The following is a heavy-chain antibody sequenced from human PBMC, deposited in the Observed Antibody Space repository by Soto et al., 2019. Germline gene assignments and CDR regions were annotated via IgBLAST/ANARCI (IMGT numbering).Heavy chain of an antibody. Sequence: SETLSLTCGIYGRSCSGYYWSRIRQPPGQGLEWIGEINHSGSTNYTPSLKSRVTISADTSKNRFSLKLSSVTAADTAVYYCAREGITIFGRREIYFDYWGQGTLVTVSS. J-gene: IGHJ4*02. CDR1: GRSCSGYY. V-gene: IGHV4-34*01. D-gene: IGHD3-3*01. CDR3: AREGITIFGRREIYFDY. CDR2: INHSGST.